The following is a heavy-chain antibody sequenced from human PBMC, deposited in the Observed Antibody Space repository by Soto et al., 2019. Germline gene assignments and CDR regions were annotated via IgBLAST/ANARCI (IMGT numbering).Heavy chain of an antibody. CDR3: AKKVNSGPGNQNSAY. Sequence: PGGSLRLSCAASGFTFSSYSMSWVRQAPGKGLEWVSGFRTGGDDGTTYYADSVKGRFTISRDNSKNTLFLQMNSLRAEDTAIYYCAKKVNSGPGNQNSAYWSQGTLVTVSS. J-gene: IGHJ4*02. CDR2: FRTGGDDGTT. D-gene: IGHD3-10*01. CDR1: GFTFSSYS. V-gene: IGHV3-23*01.